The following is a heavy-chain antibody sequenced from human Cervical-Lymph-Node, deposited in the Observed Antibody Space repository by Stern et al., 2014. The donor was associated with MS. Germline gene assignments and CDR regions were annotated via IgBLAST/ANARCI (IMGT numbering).Heavy chain of an antibody. CDR2: INPNTGGT. CDR1: GYIFTGYY. D-gene: IGHD3-3*01. CDR3: ARDQRGITIFGVVTDYYYLGMDV. Sequence: QLVQSGAEVKKPGASVKVSCKTSGYIFTGYYIHWVRQAPGQGLEWMAWINPNTGGTKYAQKFQVRVTMSRDTSISTAYVELSSLTSDDTAVYYCARDQRGITIFGVVTDYYYLGMDVWGQGTTVTVSS. J-gene: IGHJ6*02. V-gene: IGHV1-2*02.